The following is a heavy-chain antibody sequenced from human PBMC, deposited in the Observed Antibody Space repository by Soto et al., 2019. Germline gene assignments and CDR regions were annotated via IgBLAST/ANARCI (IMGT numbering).Heavy chain of an antibody. D-gene: IGHD2-21*01. CDR2: INPKSGGT. V-gene: IGHV1-2*02. CDR3: ARDLAKVVVGAGFHY. CDR1: GYTFTVYY. Sequence: QVQLVQSGAEVKKPGASVNVSCKAAGYTFTVYYMHWVRQAPGQGLEWMGGINPKSGGTMYPQKFQGRVTMTWDTSISTAYMALTRLRSDETAVYYCARDLAKVVVGAGFHYWGQGPLVTVSS. J-gene: IGHJ4*02.